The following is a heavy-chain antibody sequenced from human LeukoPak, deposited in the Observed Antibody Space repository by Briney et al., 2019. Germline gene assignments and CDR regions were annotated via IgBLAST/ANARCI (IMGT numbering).Heavy chain of an antibody. V-gene: IGHV3-23*01. CDR2: ISGSGGST. J-gene: IGHJ3*02. CDR1: GVTFSRYG. Sequence: GGSLRLSCAASGVTFSRYGMGWVRQAPGKGLGWVSAISGSGGSTYYADSVKGRFTISRDNSKNTLYLQMNSLRAEDTAVYYCAKCRLPGSYYAFDIWGQGTMVTVSS. CDR3: AKCRLPGSYYAFDI. D-gene: IGHD1-26*01.